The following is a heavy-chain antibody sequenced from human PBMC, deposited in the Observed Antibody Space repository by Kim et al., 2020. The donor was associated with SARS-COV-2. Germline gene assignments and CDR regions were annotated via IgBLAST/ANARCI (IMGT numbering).Heavy chain of an antibody. CDR2: NS. Sequence: NSKYSQHFQDRVTLTWDTSANTAYMEMSSLRSEDMAVYYCARDLVHTGFDYWGQGTLVAVSS. J-gene: IGHJ4*02. D-gene: IGHD5-18*01. CDR3: ARDLVHTGFDY. V-gene: IGHV1-3*02.